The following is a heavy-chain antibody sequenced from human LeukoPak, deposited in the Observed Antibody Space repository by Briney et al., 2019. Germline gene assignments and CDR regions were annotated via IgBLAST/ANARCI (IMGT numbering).Heavy chain of an antibody. J-gene: IGHJ4*02. CDR3: ARGPVVHTFVVDY. V-gene: IGHV4-34*01. CDR2: VSPGGST. D-gene: IGHD3-22*01. Sequence: SETLSLTCAMHSESSGGDDWTWIRQPPGKGLEWIGEVSPGGSTRYNPSLRSRVTISLDTSRSRFSLRLSSVTAADTAVYYCARGPVVHTFVVDYWGQGTLVTVSS. CDR1: SESSGGDD.